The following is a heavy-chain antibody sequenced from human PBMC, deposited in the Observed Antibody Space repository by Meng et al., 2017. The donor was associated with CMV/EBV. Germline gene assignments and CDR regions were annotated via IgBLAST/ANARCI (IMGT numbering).Heavy chain of an antibody. Sequence: SETLSLTCTVSGGSISSYYWSWIRQPPGKGLEWIGYIYYSGSTNYNPSLKSRVTISVDTSKNQFSLKLSSATAADTAVYYCAREVRYCSSTSCYRFDPWGQGTLVTVSS. J-gene: IGHJ5*02. V-gene: IGHV4-59*01. CDR3: AREVRYCSSTSCYRFDP. CDR2: IYYSGST. CDR1: GGSISSYY. D-gene: IGHD2-2*01.